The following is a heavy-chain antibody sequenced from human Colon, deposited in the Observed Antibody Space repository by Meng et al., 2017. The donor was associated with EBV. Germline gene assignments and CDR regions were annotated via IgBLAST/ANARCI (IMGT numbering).Heavy chain of an antibody. CDR1: GGSISSGGDY. D-gene: IGHD5-24*01. CDR2: IYSSGST. CDR3: VRGGRDGFFYV. J-gene: IGHJ6*02. Sequence: AQLPGSAPGLLMPSPTPSLSCAVSGGSISSGGDYWSWIRQPPGEGLEWIGYIYSSGSTYYNPYLKSRITISIDTSKNQFSLNLSSVTAADTAVYYCVRGGRDGFFYVWGQGTMVTVSS. V-gene: IGHV4-30-4*01.